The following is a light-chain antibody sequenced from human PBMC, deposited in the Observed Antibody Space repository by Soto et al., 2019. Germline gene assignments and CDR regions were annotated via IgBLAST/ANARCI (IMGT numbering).Light chain of an antibody. V-gene: IGLV3-21*04. CDR2: YDS. CDR3: QVWNSLTDHCV. CDR1: NIGSKS. J-gene: IGLJ1*01. Sequence: SYELTQPPSVSVAPGKTATITCGGDNIGSKSVHWYQQKPGQAPVLVIFYDSDRPSGIPERFSGSNSGNTATLTISKVEAGDEADYYCQVWNSLTDHCVFGPGTKVTVL.